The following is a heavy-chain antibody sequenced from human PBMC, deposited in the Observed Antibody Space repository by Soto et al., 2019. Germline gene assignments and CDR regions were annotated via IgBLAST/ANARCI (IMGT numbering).Heavy chain of an antibody. CDR1: GGTFSSYA. Sequence: QVQLVQSGAEVKKPGSSVKVSCKASGGTFSSYAISWVRQAPGQGLEWMGGIIPIFGTANYAQKFQGRVTTTADKSTSTAYTELSSLRSEDTAVYYCAREFTIVGVVTGYYYYGMDFWGQGTTVTVSS. D-gene: IGHD3-3*01. V-gene: IGHV1-69*06. CDR2: IIPIFGTA. CDR3: AREFTIVGVVTGYYYYGMDF. J-gene: IGHJ6*02.